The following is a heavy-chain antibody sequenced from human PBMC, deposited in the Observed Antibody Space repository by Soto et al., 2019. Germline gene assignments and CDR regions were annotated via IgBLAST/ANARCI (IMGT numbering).Heavy chain of an antibody. CDR2: ISAYNGNT. Sequence: ASVKVSCKASGYTFTSYGISWVRQAPGQGLEWMGWISAYNGNTNYAQKLQGRVTMTSDTSTSTAYMELRSLRSDDTAVYYCARALYYYDSSAHHEAFDIWGQGTMVTVSS. V-gene: IGHV1-18*04. CDR3: ARALYYYDSSAHHEAFDI. J-gene: IGHJ3*02. D-gene: IGHD3-22*01. CDR1: GYTFTSYG.